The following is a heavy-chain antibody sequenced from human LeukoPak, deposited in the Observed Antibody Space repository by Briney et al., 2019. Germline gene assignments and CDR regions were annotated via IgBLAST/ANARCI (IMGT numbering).Heavy chain of an antibody. Sequence: GGSLRLSCAASRFTFSTYAMSWVRQAPGKGLEWVSTVTSSGGSTYYTDSVKGRFTISRDNPKNTLYLQMNSLRAEDTAVYYCAKVTMVRGVIITDSWYFDYWGQGTLVTVSS. J-gene: IGHJ4*02. V-gene: IGHV3-23*01. CDR2: VTSSGGST. CDR3: AKVTMVRGVIITDSWYFDY. D-gene: IGHD3-10*01. CDR1: RFTFSTYA.